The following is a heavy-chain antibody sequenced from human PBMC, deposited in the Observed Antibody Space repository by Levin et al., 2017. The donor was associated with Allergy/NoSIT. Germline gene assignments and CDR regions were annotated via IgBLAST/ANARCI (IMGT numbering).Heavy chain of an antibody. CDR1: GFTFSSYS. V-gene: IGHV3-21*01. CDR3: ARDFRIQLWLSAFDI. J-gene: IGHJ3*02. D-gene: IGHD5-18*01. CDR2: ISSSSSYI. Sequence: GESLKISCAASGFTFSSYSMNWVRQAPGKGLEWVSSISSSSSYIYYADSVKGRFTISRDNAKNSLYLQMNSLRAEDTAVYYCARDFRIQLWLSAFDIWGQGTMVTVSS.